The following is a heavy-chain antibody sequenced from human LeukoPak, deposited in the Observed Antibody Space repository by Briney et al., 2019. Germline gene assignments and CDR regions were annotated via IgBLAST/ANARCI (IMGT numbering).Heavy chain of an antibody. D-gene: IGHD5-24*01. Sequence: ASVKVSCKASGDSFSIYSISWARQAPGQGLEWMGRIIPTLGIANYAQKFQGRVTITADRSTSTAYMELSSLRSEDTAVYYCAREPSRDGYTLYYFDFWGQGTLVTVSS. CDR2: IIPTLGIA. CDR1: GDSFSIYS. V-gene: IGHV1-69*04. J-gene: IGHJ4*02. CDR3: AREPSRDGYTLYYFDF.